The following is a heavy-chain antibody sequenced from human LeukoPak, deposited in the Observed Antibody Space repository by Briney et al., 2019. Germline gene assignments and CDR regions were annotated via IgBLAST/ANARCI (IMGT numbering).Heavy chain of an antibody. D-gene: IGHD1-26*01. V-gene: IGHV3-30*04. J-gene: IGHJ4*02. CDR3: ARDRFYTSGSYYNY. CDR1: GFTFSSYA. CDR2: ISYDGSNK. Sequence: PGRSLRLSFAASGFTFSSYAMQWVRQAPGKGLEGVAVISYDGSNKYYADSVKGRFTISRDNSKNTLYLQMNSLRAEDTAVYYCARDRFYTSGSYYNYWGQGTLVTVSS.